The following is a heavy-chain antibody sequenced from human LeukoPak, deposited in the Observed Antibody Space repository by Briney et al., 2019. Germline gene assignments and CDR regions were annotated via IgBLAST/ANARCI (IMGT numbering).Heavy chain of an antibody. V-gene: IGHV1-69*13. CDR3: ARDFTVDIVATINPGPRWFDP. CDR2: IIPIFGTA. D-gene: IGHD5-12*01. Sequence: ASVKVSCKASGGTFSSYAISWVRQAPGQGLEWMGGIIPIFGTANYAQKFQGRVTITADESTSTAYMELSSLRSEDTAVYYCARDFTVDIVATINPGPRWFDPWGQGTLVAVSS. CDR1: GGTFSSYA. J-gene: IGHJ5*02.